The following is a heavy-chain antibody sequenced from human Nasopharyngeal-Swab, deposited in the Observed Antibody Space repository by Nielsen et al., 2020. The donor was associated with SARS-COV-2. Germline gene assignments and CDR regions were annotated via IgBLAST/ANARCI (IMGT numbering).Heavy chain of an antibody. CDR1: GGSISSYY. D-gene: IGHD1-26*01. V-gene: IGHV4-59*01. CDR2: IYYSGST. J-gene: IGHJ6*02. CDR3: ARGRELFNCYYYGMDV. Sequence: SETLSLTCTVSGGSISSYYWSWIRQPPGKGLEWIAYIYYSGSTNYNPSLKSRVIISVDTSKNQFSLKLSSVTAANTAVYYCARGRELFNCYYYGMDVWGQGTTVTVSS.